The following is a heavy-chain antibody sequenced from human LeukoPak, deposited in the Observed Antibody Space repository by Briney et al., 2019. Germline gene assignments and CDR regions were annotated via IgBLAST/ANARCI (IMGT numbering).Heavy chain of an antibody. D-gene: IGHD2-2*01. CDR2: IHHGGSN. V-gene: IGHV4-38-2*01. Sequence: SETLSLTCAVSGYSISSLYYWGWIRHPPGKVLEFMTSIHHGGSNYYNPPHNRRLTISVNTPKNQFSPKLRYVTGEDTAVYYCARLGYCSSTSCYPDYWGQGTLVTVSS. CDR1: GYSISSLYY. CDR3: ARLGYCSSTSCYPDY. J-gene: IGHJ4*02.